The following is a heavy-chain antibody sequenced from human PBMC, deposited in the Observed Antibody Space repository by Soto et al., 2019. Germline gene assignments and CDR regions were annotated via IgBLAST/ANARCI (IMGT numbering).Heavy chain of an antibody. J-gene: IGHJ4*02. V-gene: IGHV4-59*12. CDR3: VRVGVGIGNHFDS. CDR2: IHYSGRT. CDR1: NGSISGFY. D-gene: IGHD1-26*01. Sequence: SSETLSLTCSVSNGSISGFYWTWIRQPPGKILEWIGYIHYSGRTDYNPSLTSRATMSVDTSKNQFSLNLKSITAADTAVYYCVRVGVGIGNHFDSWGRGTLVTVSS.